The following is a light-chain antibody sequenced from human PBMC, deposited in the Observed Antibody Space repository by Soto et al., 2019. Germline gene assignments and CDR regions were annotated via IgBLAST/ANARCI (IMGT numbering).Light chain of an antibody. CDR2: KAS. CDR1: QNINRW. CDR3: LQYNVYPLS. V-gene: IGKV1-5*03. J-gene: IGKJ4*01. Sequence: DIQMTQSPSTLSASVGDRVTITCRARQNINRWLAWYQQRPGKAPKLLIHKASTLEGGVPSRFSGSASGTEFTLTISSLQPEDFAAYFCLQYNVYPLSFCGGTKVEIK.